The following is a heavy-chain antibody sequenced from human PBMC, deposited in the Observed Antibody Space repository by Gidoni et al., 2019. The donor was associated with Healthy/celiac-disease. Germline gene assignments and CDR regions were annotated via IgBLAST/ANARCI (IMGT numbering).Heavy chain of an antibody. D-gene: IGHD6-6*01. J-gene: IGHJ5*02. V-gene: IGHV4-59*01. CDR2: IYYSGST. Sequence: QVQLQESGPGLVKPSETLSLPCTVSGGSISSYYWSWIRQPPGKGLEWIGYIYYSGSTNYNPSLKSRVTISVDTSKNQFSLKLSSVTAADTAVYYCARALVVGWFDPWGQGTLVTVSS. CDR3: ARALVVGWFDP. CDR1: GGSISSYY.